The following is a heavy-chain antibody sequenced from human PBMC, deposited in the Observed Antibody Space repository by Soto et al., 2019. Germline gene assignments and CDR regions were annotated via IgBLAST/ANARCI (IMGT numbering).Heavy chain of an antibody. CDR1: GGTFSSQT. J-gene: IGHJ3*02. D-gene: IGHD1-1*01. CDR3: ARPAVNDLDADSSAFDI. Sequence: QVQLVQSGAEVKEPGSSVKVSCKVSGGTFSSQTINWVRQVPGQGLEWMGSVIPIIGEGKYAQSFLGRVTITGDRSTSTAYVELSSVRSEDTAVYYCARPAVNDLDADSSAFDIWGQGTMVTVSS. V-gene: IGHV1-69*02. CDR2: VIPIIGEG.